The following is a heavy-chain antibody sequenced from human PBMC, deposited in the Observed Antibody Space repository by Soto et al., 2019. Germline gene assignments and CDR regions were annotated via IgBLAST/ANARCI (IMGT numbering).Heavy chain of an antibody. D-gene: IGHD5-18*01. V-gene: IGHV3-30*18. CDR3: AKDETRGYSYGYFPLYYYGMDV. CDR1: GFTFSSYG. Sequence: GGSLRLSCAASGFTFSSYGMHWVRQAPGKGLEWVAVISYDGSNKYYADSVKGRFTISRDNSKNTLYLQMNSLRAEDTAVYYCAKDETRGYSYGYFPLYYYGMDVWGQGTTVTVSS. CDR2: ISYDGSNK. J-gene: IGHJ6*02.